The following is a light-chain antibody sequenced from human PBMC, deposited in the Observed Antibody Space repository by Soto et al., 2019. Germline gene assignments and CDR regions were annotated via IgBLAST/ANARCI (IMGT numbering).Light chain of an antibody. CDR1: SSDVGAYNY. CDR2: EVS. V-gene: IGLV2-8*01. CDR3: TSYAGTYSFFYV. J-gene: IGLJ1*01. Sequence: QAALGQPPSASGSPGQSVTISCTGTSSDVGAYNYVSWYQQLPGKAPKLIIYEVSKRPSGVPDRFSGSKSGNTASLTVSGLQAEDEADYYCTSYAGTYSFFYVFGTGTKVTVL.